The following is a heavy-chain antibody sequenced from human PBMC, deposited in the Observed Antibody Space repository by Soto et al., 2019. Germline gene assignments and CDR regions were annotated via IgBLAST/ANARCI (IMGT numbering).Heavy chain of an antibody. Sequence: EVQVVESGGGLIQPGGSLRLSCAASGFTVSSNYMSWVRQAPGKGLEWVSVIYSGGSTYYADSVKGRFTISRDNSKNTLYLQMNSLRAEDTAVYYCARDLRITGTRYGMDVWGQGTTVTVSS. CDR3: ARDLRITGTRYGMDV. CDR2: IYSGGST. V-gene: IGHV3-53*01. CDR1: GFTVSSNY. D-gene: IGHD1-7*01. J-gene: IGHJ6*02.